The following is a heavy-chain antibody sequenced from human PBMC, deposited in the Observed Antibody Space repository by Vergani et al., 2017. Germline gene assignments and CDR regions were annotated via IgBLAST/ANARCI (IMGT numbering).Heavy chain of an antibody. CDR2: INPSGGST. V-gene: IGHV1-46*03. J-gene: IGHJ3*02. Sequence: QVQLVQSGAEVKKPGASVKVSCKASGYTFTSYYMHWVRQAPGQGLEWMGIINPSGGSTSYARKFQGRVTMTRDTSTSTVYMELSSLSSEDTAVYYCARGPFNDAFDIWGQGTMVTVSS. CDR3: ARGPFNDAFDI. CDR1: GYTFTSYY.